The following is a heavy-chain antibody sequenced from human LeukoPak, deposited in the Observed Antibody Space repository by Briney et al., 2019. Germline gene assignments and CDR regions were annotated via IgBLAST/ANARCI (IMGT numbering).Heavy chain of an antibody. J-gene: IGHJ5*02. CDR3: ARRDFVILVGALPAEYNWFDP. V-gene: IGHV4-39*01. D-gene: IGHD3-22*01. CDR2: LHFGGNT. Sequence: NPSETLSLTCTVSGDSISSSSHYWGWIRQPPGKGLEWIASLHFGGNTEYNPSLKSRVTISADTSRNQFSLKLNSVTAADTAIYYCARRDFVILVGALPAEYNWFDPWGQGTLVTVSS. CDR1: GDSISSSSHY.